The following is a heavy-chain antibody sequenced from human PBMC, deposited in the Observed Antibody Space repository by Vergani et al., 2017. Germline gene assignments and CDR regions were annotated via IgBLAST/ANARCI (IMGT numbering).Heavy chain of an antibody. CDR1: GYTFTGYY. CDR2: INPNSGGT. CDR3: ARGVTPAGYCSSTSCQTAYYYYYGMDV. J-gene: IGHJ6*02. V-gene: IGHV1-2*02. Sequence: QVQLVQSGAEVKKPGASVKVSCKASGYTFTGYYMHWVRQAPGQGLEWMGWINPNSGGTNYAQKFQGRVTMTRDTSISTAYMELSRLRSDDTAVYYCARGVTPAGYCSSTSCQTAYYYYYGMDVWGQGTTVTVSS. D-gene: IGHD2-2*01.